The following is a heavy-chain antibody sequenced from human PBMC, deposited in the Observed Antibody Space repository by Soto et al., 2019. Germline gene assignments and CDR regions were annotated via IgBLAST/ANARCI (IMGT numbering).Heavy chain of an antibody. Sequence: SETLSLTCAVYGGSFSGYYWSWIRQPPGKGLEWIGEINHSGSTNYNPSLKSRVTISVDTSKNQFSLKLSSVTAADTAVYYCARRPAAEAFDIWGQGTMVTVS. CDR1: GGSFSGYY. V-gene: IGHV4-34*01. J-gene: IGHJ3*02. CDR3: ARRPAAEAFDI. CDR2: INHSGST. D-gene: IGHD6-13*01.